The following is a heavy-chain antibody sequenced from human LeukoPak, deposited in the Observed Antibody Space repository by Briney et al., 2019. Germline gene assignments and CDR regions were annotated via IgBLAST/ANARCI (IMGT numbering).Heavy chain of an antibody. CDR1: GGSISSDNW. D-gene: IGHD5-18*01. J-gene: IGHJ4*02. Sequence: PSETLSLTCAVSGGSISSDNWWSWVRQSPGKGLEWIGEIYHSGSPNYNPSLKSRVAISIDKSKNQFSLKLSSVTAADTAVYFCARERGYSYGPIDYWGQGTLVTVSS. CDR3: ARERGYSYGPIDY. CDR2: IYHSGSP. V-gene: IGHV4-4*02.